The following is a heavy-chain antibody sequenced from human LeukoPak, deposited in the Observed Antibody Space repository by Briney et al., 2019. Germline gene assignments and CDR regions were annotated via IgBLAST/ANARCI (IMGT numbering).Heavy chain of an antibody. V-gene: IGHV1-2*02. D-gene: IGHD5-18*01. Sequence: ASVKVSCKASGYTFTGYYMHWVRQAPGQGLEWMGWINPNSGGTNYAQKFQGRVTMTRDTSISTAYMELSRLRSDDTAVYYCARVDTAMVAGGGDYWGQGTLVTVSS. CDR3: ARVDTAMVAGGGDY. CDR1: GYTFTGYY. CDR2: INPNSGGT. J-gene: IGHJ4*02.